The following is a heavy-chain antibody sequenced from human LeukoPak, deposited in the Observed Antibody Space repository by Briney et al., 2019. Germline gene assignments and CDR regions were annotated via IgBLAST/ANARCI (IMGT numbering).Heavy chain of an antibody. J-gene: IGHJ4*02. CDR1: GFTFSSYW. V-gene: IGHV3-74*01. CDR3: ARDQITRYSSSSSDY. CDR2: INPDDGST. D-gene: IGHD6-6*01. Sequence: PGGSLRLSCAASGFTFSSYWLHWVRQAPGKGLVWVSRINPDDGSTSYADSVKGRFTISRDNAKSTLYLQMNSLRVEDTAVYYCARDQITRYSSSSSDYWGQGTLVTVSS.